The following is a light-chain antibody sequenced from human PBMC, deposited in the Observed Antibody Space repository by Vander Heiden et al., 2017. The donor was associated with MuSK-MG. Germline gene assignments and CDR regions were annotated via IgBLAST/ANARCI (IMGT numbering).Light chain of an antibody. CDR3: STDTSSSTLV. J-gene: IGLJ2*01. CDR1: SSDVGGYNY. CDR2: DVS. V-gene: IGLV2-14*01. Sequence: QSALTQPASVSGSPGQSITISCTGTSSDVGGYNYVSWYQQHPGKAPKLMIYDVSNRPPGVSNRFSGSKSGNTASLTISGLKAEDEADYYCSTDTSSSTLVFGGGTKLTVL.